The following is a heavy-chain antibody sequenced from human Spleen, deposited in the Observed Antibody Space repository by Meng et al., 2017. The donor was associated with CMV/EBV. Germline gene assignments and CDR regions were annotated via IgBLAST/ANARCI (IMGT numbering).Heavy chain of an antibody. Sequence: ASGFTFSSYWMSWVRQAPGKGLEWVANIKQDGSEKYYVDSVKGRFTISRDNAKNSLYLQMNSLRAEDTAVYYCARGGFLEWLLLGYWGQGTLVTVSS. V-gene: IGHV3-7*01. CDR2: IKQDGSEK. CDR3: ARGGFLEWLLLGY. CDR1: GFTFSSYW. D-gene: IGHD3-3*01. J-gene: IGHJ4*02.